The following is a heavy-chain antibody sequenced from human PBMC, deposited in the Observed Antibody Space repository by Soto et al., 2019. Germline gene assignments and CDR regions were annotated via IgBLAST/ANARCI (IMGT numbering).Heavy chain of an antibody. CDR2: IDPSDSYT. V-gene: IGHV5-10-1*01. CDR3: ARSNHWLYPDY. CDR1: GYSFTSYW. D-gene: IGHD3-9*01. Sequence: VESLKISCNGAGYSFTSYWISWVRQMPGKGLEWMGRIDPSDSYTNYSPSFQGHVTISADKSISTAYLQWSSLKASDTAMYYCARSNHWLYPDYWGQGTLVTVSS. J-gene: IGHJ4*02.